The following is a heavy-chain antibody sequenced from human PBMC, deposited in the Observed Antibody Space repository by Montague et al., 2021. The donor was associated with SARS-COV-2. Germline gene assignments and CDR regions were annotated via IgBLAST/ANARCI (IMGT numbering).Heavy chain of an antibody. CDR3: ARGLFQPAFQAY. D-gene: IGHD2-2*01. CDR2: VTHRGNT. J-gene: IGHJ4*02. CDR1: GGSFSGYC. Sequence: SETLSLTCAVYGGSFSGYCWSWIRQPPGKGLEWIGEVTHRGNTNYNPSLKSPVTISVDTSKNQFSLKLSSVTAADTAVYYCARGLFQPAFQAYWGQGTLVTVSS. V-gene: IGHV4-34*01.